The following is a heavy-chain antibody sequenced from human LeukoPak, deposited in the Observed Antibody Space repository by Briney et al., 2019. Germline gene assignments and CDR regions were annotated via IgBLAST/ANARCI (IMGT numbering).Heavy chain of an antibody. CDR3: AKDRHGSGSYQDFDY. CDR1: GFTFSSYA. Sequence: PGGSLRLSCAASGFTFSSYAMSWVRQAPGKGLEWVSAISGSGGSTYYADSVKGRFTISRDNSKNTLYLQMNSPRAEDTAVYYCAKDRHGSGSYQDFDYWGQGTLVTVSS. CDR2: ISGSGGST. D-gene: IGHD3-10*01. J-gene: IGHJ4*02. V-gene: IGHV3-23*01.